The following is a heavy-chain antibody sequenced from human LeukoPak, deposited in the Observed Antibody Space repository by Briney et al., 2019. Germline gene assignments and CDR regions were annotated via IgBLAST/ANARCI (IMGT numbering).Heavy chain of an antibody. CDR2: LTNSGNYI. D-gene: IGHD1-26*01. Sequence: PGGSLRLSCAASGFTFSSYGMNWVRQAPGKGLEWVSSLTNSGNYIYYADSVKGRFTISRDNAKNSLYLQMDSLRADDTALYYCARSNQVGARVYFDYWGQGTLVTVSS. J-gene: IGHJ4*02. CDR3: ARSNQVGARVYFDY. V-gene: IGHV3-21*01. CDR1: GFTFSSYG.